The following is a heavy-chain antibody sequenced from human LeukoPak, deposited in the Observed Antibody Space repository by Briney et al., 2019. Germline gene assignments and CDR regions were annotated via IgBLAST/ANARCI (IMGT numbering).Heavy chain of an antibody. D-gene: IGHD3-9*01. CDR3: AADYNILTGYFSDLGY. J-gene: IGHJ4*02. CDR1: GFSFSSYS. Sequence: GGSLRLSCAASGFSFSSYSTSWVRQAPGKGLEWVSTVTASADATFYSDSVKGRFTISRDNSDNTLNLQMNSLRPEDTAIYHCAADYNILTGYFSDLGYWGQGTLVTASS. V-gene: IGHV3-23*01. CDR2: VTASADAT.